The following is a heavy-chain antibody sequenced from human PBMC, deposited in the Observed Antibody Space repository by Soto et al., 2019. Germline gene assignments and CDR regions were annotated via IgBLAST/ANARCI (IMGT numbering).Heavy chain of an antibody. J-gene: IGHJ4*02. CDR3: EKVASDYINSVDH. CDR2: IGGGGGNR. Sequence: EVQLLESGGGLVQPGGSLRLSCAASGFTFNAYAMTWVRQAPGKGLEWVSAIGGGGGNRYYADSVKGRFTISRDHSKDTVDLQMNSLSVEHTAVYYCEKVASDYINSVDHWGQGILVTVSS. CDR1: GFTFNAYA. V-gene: IGHV3-23*01. D-gene: IGHD4-4*01.